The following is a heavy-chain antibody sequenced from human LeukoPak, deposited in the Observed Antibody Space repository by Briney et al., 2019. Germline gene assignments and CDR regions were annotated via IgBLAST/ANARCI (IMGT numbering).Heavy chain of an antibody. CDR1: GYTFTIYG. CDR3: ARAWSRRDYYYMDV. V-gene: IGHV1-18*01. CDR2: ISGYNGNT. J-gene: IGHJ6*03. D-gene: IGHD3-3*01. Sequence: ASVKVSCKASGYTFTIYGISWVRQAPGQGLEWMGWISGYNGNTHYAQKFQGRVTMTTDTSTSTAYMELRSLRSDDTAVYYCARAWSRRDYYYMDVWGKGTTVTVSS.